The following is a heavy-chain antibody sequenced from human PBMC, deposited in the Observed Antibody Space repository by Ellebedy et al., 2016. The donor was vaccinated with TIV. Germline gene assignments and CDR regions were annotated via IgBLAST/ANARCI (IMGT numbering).Heavy chain of an antibody. V-gene: IGHV1-69*04. CDR2: IIPIVEIT. D-gene: IGHD1-26*01. J-gene: IGHJ4*02. Sequence: AASVKVSCKAFGYTFTSYGISWVRQAPGLGLEWMGRIIPIVEITIYAQRFQDRVTISEDNFTNTVYMEMSSLRSEDTAMYYCATGPPKWEVPLDLDSWGQGTLVIVSS. CDR1: GYTFTSYG. CDR3: ATGPPKWEVPLDLDS.